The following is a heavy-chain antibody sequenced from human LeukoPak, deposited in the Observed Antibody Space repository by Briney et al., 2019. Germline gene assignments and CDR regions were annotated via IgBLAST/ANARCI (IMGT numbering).Heavy chain of an antibody. CDR2: ISYDGSNK. J-gene: IGHJ4*02. D-gene: IGHD5-24*01. Sequence: GGSLRLSCAASGFIFSSYGMHWVRQAPGKGLEWVAVISYDGSNKYYADSVKGRFTISRDNSKNTLYLRMNSLRAEDTAVYYCAKDRGGYNSIDYWGQGTLVTVSS. V-gene: IGHV3-30*18. CDR3: AKDRGGYNSIDY. CDR1: GFIFSSYG.